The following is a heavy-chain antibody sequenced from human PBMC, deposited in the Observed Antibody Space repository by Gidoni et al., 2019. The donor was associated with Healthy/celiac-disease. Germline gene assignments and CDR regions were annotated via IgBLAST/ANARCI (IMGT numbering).Heavy chain of an antibody. CDR3: AREKPDPYSSGWYGGFDY. D-gene: IGHD6-19*01. V-gene: IGHV4-59*01. J-gene: IGHJ4*02. CDR2: IYYSGST. CDR1: GGSISSYY. Sequence: QVQLQESGPGLVKPSETLSLTCTVSGGSISSYYWSWIRQPPGKGLEWIGYIYYSGSTNYNPSLKSRVTISVDTSKNQFSLKLSSVTAADTAVYYCAREKPDPYSSGWYGGFDYWGQGTLVTVSS.